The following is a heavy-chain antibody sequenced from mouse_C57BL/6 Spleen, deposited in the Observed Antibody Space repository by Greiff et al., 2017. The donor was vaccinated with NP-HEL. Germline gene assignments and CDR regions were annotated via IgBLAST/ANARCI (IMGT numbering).Heavy chain of an antibody. CDR3: ARGHNDGYYVWYAMDY. J-gene: IGHJ4*01. Sequence: QVQLKESGAELAKPGASVKLSCKASGYTFTSYWMHWVKQRPGQGLEWIGYINPSSGYTKYNQKFKDKATLTADKSASTAYMQLSSLTYEDSAVYYCARGHNDGYYVWYAMDYWGQGTSVTVSS. V-gene: IGHV1-7*01. D-gene: IGHD2-3*01. CDR1: GYTFTSYW. CDR2: INPSSGYT.